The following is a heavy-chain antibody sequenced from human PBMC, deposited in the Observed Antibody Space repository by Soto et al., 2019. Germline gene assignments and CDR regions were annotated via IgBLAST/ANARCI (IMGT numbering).Heavy chain of an antibody. V-gene: IGHV1-69*01. Sequence: QVQLVQSGAEVKKPGSSGKVSCKASGGTFSSYAISWVRQAPGQGLEWMGGIIPIFGTANYAKKFQGRVTIYADDSTSTSYMELISLGSEDTAVYYCAGGTAAGTRRYYYYGMDVWGQGTTVTVSS. J-gene: IGHJ6*02. CDR2: IIPIFGTA. CDR1: GGTFSSYA. D-gene: IGHD6-13*01. CDR3: AGGTAAGTRRYYYYGMDV.